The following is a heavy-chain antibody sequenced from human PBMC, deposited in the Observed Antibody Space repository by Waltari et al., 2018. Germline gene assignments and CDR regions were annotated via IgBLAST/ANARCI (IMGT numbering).Heavy chain of an antibody. Sequence: EVQLVESGGGLIQPGGSLRLSCAASGFTVINNYMTWVRQAPGKGLGWVSLVWSGGDTHYADSVKGRFTISRDNSKNTVYLQMHDLRAEDTAIYYCSRNFHDPQDVWGQGTTVIVS. J-gene: IGHJ6*02. CDR2: VWSGGDT. V-gene: IGHV3-53*01. CDR3: SRNFHDPQDV. D-gene: IGHD3-3*01. CDR1: GFTVINNY.